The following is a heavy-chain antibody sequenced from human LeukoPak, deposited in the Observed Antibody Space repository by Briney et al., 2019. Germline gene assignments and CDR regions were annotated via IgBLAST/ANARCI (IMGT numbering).Heavy chain of an antibody. D-gene: IGHD1-26*01. CDR2: INHSGST. J-gene: IGHJ4*02. V-gene: IGHV4-34*01. CDR3: ARVLSGSYRTFSFDY. Sequence: PSETLSLTCAVYGVSFSGYYWSWIRQPPGKGLEWIGEINHSGSTNYNPSLKSRVTISVDTSKDQFSLKLSSVTAADTAVYYCARVLSGSYRTFSFDYWGQGTLVTVSS. CDR1: GVSFSGYY.